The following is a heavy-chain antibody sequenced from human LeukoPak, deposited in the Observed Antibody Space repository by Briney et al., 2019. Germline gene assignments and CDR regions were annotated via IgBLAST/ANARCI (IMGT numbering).Heavy chain of an antibody. D-gene: IGHD3-22*01. Sequence: GGSLRLSCAASGFTFSSYSMNWVRQAPGKGLEGVSSISSSSSYIYYADSVKVRFTISRDNAKNSLYLQMNSLRAEDTAVYYCARDGDYYDSSGGFDYWGQGTLVTVSS. V-gene: IGHV3-21*01. CDR1: GFTFSSYS. CDR2: ISSSSSYI. CDR3: ARDGDYYDSSGGFDY. J-gene: IGHJ4*02.